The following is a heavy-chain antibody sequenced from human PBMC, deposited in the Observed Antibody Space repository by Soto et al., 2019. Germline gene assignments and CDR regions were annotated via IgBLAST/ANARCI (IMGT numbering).Heavy chain of an antibody. CDR3: AKRRYPIIAEAGTDWFDP. J-gene: IGHJ5*02. Sequence: SETLSLTCAVYGGSFSGYYWSWIRQPPGKGLEWIGEINHSGSTNYNPSLKSRVTISVDTSKNQLSLKLSSVTAADTAVYYCAKRRYPIIAEAGTDWFDPSGHGSLVTV. V-gene: IGHV4-34*01. CDR2: INHSGST. CDR1: GGSFSGYY. D-gene: IGHD6-13*01.